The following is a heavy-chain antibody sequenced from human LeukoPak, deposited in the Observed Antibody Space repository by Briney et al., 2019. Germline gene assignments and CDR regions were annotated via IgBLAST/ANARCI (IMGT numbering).Heavy chain of an antibody. J-gene: IGHJ2*01. CDR3: ASPVEMATISENWYFDL. V-gene: IGHV1-3*01. Sequence: ASVKVSCKASGYTFTSYAMHWVRQAPGQRLEWMGWINAGNGNTKYSQKFQGRVTITRDTSASTAYMELSSLRSEDTAVYYCASPVEMATISENWYFDLWGRGTLVTVSS. CDR2: INAGNGNT. CDR1: GYTFTSYA. D-gene: IGHD5-24*01.